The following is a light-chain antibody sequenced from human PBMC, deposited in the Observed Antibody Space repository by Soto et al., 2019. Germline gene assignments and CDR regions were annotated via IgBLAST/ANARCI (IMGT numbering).Light chain of an antibody. J-gene: IGKJ5*01. V-gene: IGKV3-15*01. CDR3: QQYNNWPPIT. Sequence: EIMMTQSPATLSVSPGERATLSCRASQSVRNNIDWYQQKPGQAPRLLIYYASTRATGIPARFSGSGSGTEFTLTISSLQSEDFELYYCQQYNNWPPITFGQGTRLEIK. CDR2: YAS. CDR1: QSVRNN.